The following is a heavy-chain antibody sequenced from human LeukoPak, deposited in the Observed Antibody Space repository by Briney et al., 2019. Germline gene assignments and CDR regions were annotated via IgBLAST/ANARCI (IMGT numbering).Heavy chain of an antibody. V-gene: IGHV3-23*01. J-gene: IGHJ4*02. CDR3: AKDFKRYGSGSSTFDY. D-gene: IGHD3-10*01. CDR1: GFTFSSYA. Sequence: GGSLRLSCAASGFTFSSYAMSWVRQAPGKGLEWVSAISGSGGSTYYADSVKGRFTISRDNSKNTLYLQMNSLRAEGTAVYYCAKDFKRYGSGSSTFDYWGQGTLVTVSS. CDR2: ISGSGGST.